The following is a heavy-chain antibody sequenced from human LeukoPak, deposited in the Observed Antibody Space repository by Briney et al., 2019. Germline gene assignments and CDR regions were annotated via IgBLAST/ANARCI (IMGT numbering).Heavy chain of an antibody. CDR1: GFTVSSNY. CDR3: VRGKQDFDY. D-gene: IGHD3-10*01. Sequence: GGSLRLSCAASGFTVSSNYMNWVRQAPGKGLEWVSIIYSGGSTDYADSVKGRFTISRDNSKNTLYLQMNSLRAEDTAVYYCVRGKQDFDYWGQGTLVTVSS. V-gene: IGHV3-66*01. CDR2: IYSGGST. J-gene: IGHJ4*02.